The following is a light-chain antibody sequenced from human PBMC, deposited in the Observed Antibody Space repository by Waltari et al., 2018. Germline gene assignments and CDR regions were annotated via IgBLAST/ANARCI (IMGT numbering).Light chain of an antibody. CDR3: MQTQQTPFT. J-gene: IGKJ3*01. CDR2: LGS. Sequence: DIVMTQSPLSLSVTPGASASIPCRSSQSLLPSPGKPCLEWYLQKSGQPPQLLIYLGSNRASGVPDRFSGSGSGTDFTLKISRVEAEDVGVYYCMQTQQTPFTSGPGTKLDI. V-gene: IGKV2-28*01. CDR1: QSLLPSPGKPC.